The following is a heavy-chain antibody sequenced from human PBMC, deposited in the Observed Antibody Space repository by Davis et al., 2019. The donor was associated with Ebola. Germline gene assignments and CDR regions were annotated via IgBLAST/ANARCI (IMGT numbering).Heavy chain of an antibody. CDR1: GGSISSYY. Sequence: SETLSLTCTVSGGSISSYYWSWIRQPPGKGLEWIGSIYYSGSTYYNPSLKSRVTISVDTSKNQFSLNLRSETAADTAVYYCARHHNSGTHYSALDSWGQGTLVTVSS. CDR3: ARHHNSGTHYSALDS. V-gene: IGHV4-59*05. CDR2: IYYSGST. D-gene: IGHD6-13*01. J-gene: IGHJ4*02.